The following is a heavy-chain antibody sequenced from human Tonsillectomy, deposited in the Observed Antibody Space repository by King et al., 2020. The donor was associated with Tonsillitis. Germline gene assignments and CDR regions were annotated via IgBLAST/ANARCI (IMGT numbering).Heavy chain of an antibody. CDR2: IYPGDSDT. V-gene: IGHV5-51*01. CDR3: ARQNTVGAPTPDY. Sequence: VQLVQSGAEVKKPGESLKISCKASGYSFTTYWIGWVRQMPGKGLEWMGLIYPGDSDTRYSPSFQGQVTISADKSISTAYLQWSSLKASDSAMYYCARQNTVGAPTPDYWGQGTLVTVSS. J-gene: IGHJ4*02. CDR1: GYSFTTYW. D-gene: IGHD1-26*01.